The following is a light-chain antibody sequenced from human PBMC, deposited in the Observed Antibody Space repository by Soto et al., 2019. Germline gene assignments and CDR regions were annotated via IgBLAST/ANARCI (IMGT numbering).Light chain of an antibody. V-gene: IGKV3D-15*01. CDR2: GAS. J-gene: IGKJ5*01. CDR1: QSVGGN. CDR3: QHLNTLPFP. Sequence: EIVLTQSPGSLPLSPGDRATLSCRASQSVGGNVAWYQQIPGQPPKLLIFGASSRATGIADKFSGSGSGTEFTLTISGLLPEDFATYHCQHLNTLPFPFGQGTRLAIK.